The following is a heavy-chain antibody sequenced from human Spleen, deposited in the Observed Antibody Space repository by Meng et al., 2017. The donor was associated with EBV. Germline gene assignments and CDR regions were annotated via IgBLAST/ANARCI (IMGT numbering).Heavy chain of an antibody. V-gene: IGHV3-11*01. CDR2: ISNSGTTI. CDR1: GFIFSDSY. D-gene: IGHD1-26*01. CDR3: ARGSGRWTFDY. Sequence: QVQLVQSGVDLGKPGGSLRLSCAASGFIFSDSYMPWIRKTPGKGIEWISYISNSGTTIKYADSVKGRFTSSRDNAKNSLFLQMNSLRADDTAVYYCARGSGRWTFDYWGQGTLVTVSS. J-gene: IGHJ4*02.